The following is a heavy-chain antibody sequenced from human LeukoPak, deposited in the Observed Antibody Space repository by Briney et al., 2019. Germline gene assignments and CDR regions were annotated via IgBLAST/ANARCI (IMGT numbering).Heavy chain of an antibody. D-gene: IGHD3-10*01. CDR2: IIPIFGTA. CDR1: GGTFSSYG. J-gene: IGHJ5*02. CDR3: ARRPRGSGGTWFDP. V-gene: IGHV1-69*13. Sequence: ASVKVSCKASGGTFSSYGISWVRPAPGQGLEWMGGIIPIFGTANYAQKFQGRVTITADESTSTAYMELSSLRSEDTAVYYCARRPRGSGGTWFDPGGEETLVTVP.